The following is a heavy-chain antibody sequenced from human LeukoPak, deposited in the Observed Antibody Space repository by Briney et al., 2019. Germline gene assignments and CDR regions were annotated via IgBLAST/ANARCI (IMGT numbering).Heavy chain of an antibody. Sequence: GGSLRLSCAASGFTFSSYAMHWVRQAPGKGLEWVAVISYDGSNKYYADSVKGRFTISRDNSKNTLYLQMNSLRAEDTAVYYCANLLVGVPDYWGQGTLVTVSS. J-gene: IGHJ4*02. CDR1: GFTFSSYA. CDR2: ISYDGSNK. D-gene: IGHD1-26*01. CDR3: ANLLVGVPDY. V-gene: IGHV3-30-3*01.